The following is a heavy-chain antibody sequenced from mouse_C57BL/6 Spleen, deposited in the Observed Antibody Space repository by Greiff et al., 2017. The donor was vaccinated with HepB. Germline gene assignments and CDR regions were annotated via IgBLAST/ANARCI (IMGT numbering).Heavy chain of an antibody. CDR1: GYTFTSYW. J-gene: IGHJ4*01. D-gene: IGHD1-1*02. V-gene: IGHV1-53*01. CDR2: INPSNGGT. CDR3: AREYGGIKDAMDY. Sequence: VQLQQPGPELVKPGASVKLSCKASGYTFTSYWMHWVKQRPGQGLEWIGNINPSNGGTNYNEKFKSKATLTVDKSSSTAYMQLSSLTSEDSAVYYCAREYGGIKDAMDYWGQGTSVTVSS.